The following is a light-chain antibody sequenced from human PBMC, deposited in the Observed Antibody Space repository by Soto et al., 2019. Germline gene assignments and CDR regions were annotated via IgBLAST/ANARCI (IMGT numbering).Light chain of an antibody. J-gene: IGKJ1*01. CDR2: AAS. V-gene: IGKV1-6*01. CDR3: VHRYLYPWP. CDR1: QGIRND. Sequence: AIQMTQSPSSLSASLGDRVTITCRASQGIRNDLGWYQQKPGKAPKLLIYAASSLQSGVPSRFSGSGSGTDFTLTISSLQPEDFATCYGVHRYLYPWPFXRATKVDIK.